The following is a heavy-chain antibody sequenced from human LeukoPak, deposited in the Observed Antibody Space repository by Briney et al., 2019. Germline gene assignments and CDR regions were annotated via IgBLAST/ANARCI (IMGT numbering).Heavy chain of an antibody. CDR2: IYSGGST. Sequence: PSETLSLTCTVSGGSISSYYWSWVRQAPGKGLEWVSVIYSGGSTYYADSVKGRFTISRDNSKNTLYLQMNSLRAEDTAVYYCARDLTPWDYWGQGTLVTVSS. D-gene: IGHD4/OR15-4a*01. J-gene: IGHJ4*02. CDR1: GGSISSYY. CDR3: ARDLTPWDY. V-gene: IGHV3-53*05.